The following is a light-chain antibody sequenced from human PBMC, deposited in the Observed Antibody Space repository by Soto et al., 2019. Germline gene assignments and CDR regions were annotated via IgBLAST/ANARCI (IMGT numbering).Light chain of an antibody. J-gene: IGKJ3*01. Sequence: DIQMTQSPSSLSASVGGRVTITCRASQDIGTSLDWVQQKPGTAPKRLIYTITDLQSGVPSRFTGGGSGTEFTLTISSLQPEDSATYYFLQHYAFPFTFGPGTKVHV. V-gene: IGKV1-17*01. CDR3: LQHYAFPFT. CDR2: TIT. CDR1: QDIGTS.